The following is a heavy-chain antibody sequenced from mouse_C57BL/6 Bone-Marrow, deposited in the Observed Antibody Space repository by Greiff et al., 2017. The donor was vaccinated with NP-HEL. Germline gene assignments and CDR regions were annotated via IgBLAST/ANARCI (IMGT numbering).Heavy chain of an antibody. CDR2: IWGVGST. Sequence: VMLVESGPGLVAPSQSLSITCTVSGFSLTSYGVDWVRQSPGKGLEWLGVIWGVGSTNYNSALKSRLSISKDNSKSQVVLKRNSLQTDDTAMYYFASDRDYDGNHYYAMDYWGQGTSVTFSS. CDR3: ASDRDYDGNHYYAMDY. CDR1: GFSLTSYG. V-gene: IGHV2-6*01. D-gene: IGHD2-1*01. J-gene: IGHJ4*01.